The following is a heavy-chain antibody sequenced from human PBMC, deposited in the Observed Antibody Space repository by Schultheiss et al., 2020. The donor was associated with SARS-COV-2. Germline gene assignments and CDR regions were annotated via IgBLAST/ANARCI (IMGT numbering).Heavy chain of an antibody. D-gene: IGHD3-22*01. CDR2: INHSGST. V-gene: IGHV4-39*07. J-gene: IGHJ6*02. Sequence: SETLSLTCTVSGGSISSGGYYWSWIRQPPGKGLEWIGEINHSGSTNYNPSLKSRVTISVDTSKNQFSLKLSSVTAADTAVYYCARGGDDSSGYYYYGMDVWGQGTTVTVSS. CDR1: GGSISSGGYY. CDR3: ARGGDDSSGYYYYGMDV.